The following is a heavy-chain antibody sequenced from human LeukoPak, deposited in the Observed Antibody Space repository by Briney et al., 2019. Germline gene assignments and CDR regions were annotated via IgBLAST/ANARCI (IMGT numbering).Heavy chain of an antibody. CDR2: INQSGST. V-gene: IGHV4-34*01. CDR3: ARARCDSSSCYANFDS. D-gene: IGHD2-2*01. Sequence: KPSETLSLTCAVYGGSFSGYYWSWIRQPPGKGLEWIGEINQSGSTNYNSSLKSRATISVDTSKSQLSLKLNSVTAADTAFYYCARARCDSSSCYANFDSWGQGTLVTVSS. CDR1: GGSFSGYY. J-gene: IGHJ4*02.